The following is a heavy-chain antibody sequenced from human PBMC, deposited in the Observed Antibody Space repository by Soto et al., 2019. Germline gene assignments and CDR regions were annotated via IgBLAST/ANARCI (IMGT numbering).Heavy chain of an antibody. D-gene: IGHD6-19*01. CDR1: GYPLTELS. V-gene: IGHV1-24*01. Sequence: QVQLVPSGAEVKKPGAAVKVSCKVSGYPLTELSMHWVRQAPGKGLEWMGGFDPEDGETIYAQQFQGRVTMTEDTSTDTAYMELSSLRSEDTALYYCATVSSGFYYGMDVWGQGTTVTVSS. CDR3: ATVSSGFYYGMDV. CDR2: FDPEDGET. J-gene: IGHJ6*02.